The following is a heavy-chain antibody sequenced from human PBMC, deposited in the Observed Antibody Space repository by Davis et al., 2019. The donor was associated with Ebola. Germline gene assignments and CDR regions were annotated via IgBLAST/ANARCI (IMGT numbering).Heavy chain of an antibody. CDR3: ARGDCSSTSCYVVGVADVAFDI. V-gene: IGHV3-48*03. CDR1: GFPFSSYE. J-gene: IGHJ3*02. CDR2: ISSSGSTI. Sequence: GSLRLSCAASGFPFSSYEMNWVLQAPGKGLEWVSYISSSGSTIYYADSVKGRFTISRDNAKNSLYLQMNSLRAEDTAVYYCARGDCSSTSCYVVGVADVAFDIWGQGTMVTVSS. D-gene: IGHD2-2*01.